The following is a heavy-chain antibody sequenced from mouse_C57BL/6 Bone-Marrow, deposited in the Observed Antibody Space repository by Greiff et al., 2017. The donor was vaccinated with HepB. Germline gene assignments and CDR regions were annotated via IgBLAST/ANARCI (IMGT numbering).Heavy chain of an antibody. CDR1: GFTFSDYY. J-gene: IGHJ1*03. CDR3: ARHGTVVASYWYFDV. CDR2: ISNGGGST. D-gene: IGHD1-1*01. Sequence: DVMLVESGGGLVQPGGSLKLSCAASGFTFSDYYMYWVRQTPEKRLEWVAYISNGGGSTYYPDTVKGRFTISRDNAKNTLYLQMSRLKSEDTAMYYCARHGTVVASYWYFDVWGTGTTVTVSS. V-gene: IGHV5-12*01.